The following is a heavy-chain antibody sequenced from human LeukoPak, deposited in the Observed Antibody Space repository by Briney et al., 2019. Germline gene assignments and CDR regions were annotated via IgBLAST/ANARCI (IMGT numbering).Heavy chain of an antibody. D-gene: IGHD3-10*01. CDR3: AKDPTPPRAYYYGSGSYWFDY. CDR2: IRYDGSNK. J-gene: IGHJ4*02. V-gene: IGHV3-30*02. Sequence: GGSLRLSCAASGFTFSSYGMHWVRQAPGKGLEWVAFIRYDGSNKYYADSVKGRFTIYRDNSKNTLYLQMNSLRAEDTAVYYCAKDPTPPRAYYYGSGSYWFDYWGQGTLVTVSS. CDR1: GFTFSSYG.